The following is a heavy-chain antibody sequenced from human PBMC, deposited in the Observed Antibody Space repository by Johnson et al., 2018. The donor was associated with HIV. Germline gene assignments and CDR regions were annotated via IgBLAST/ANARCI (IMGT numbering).Heavy chain of an antibody. CDR1: GFTVSSNY. CDR3: AKDQGETYYNFWSGYLGDAFDI. J-gene: IGHJ3*02. V-gene: IGHV3-30*18. Sequence: QLVESGGGLVQPGGSLRLSCAASGFTVSSNYMSWVRQAPGKGLEWVAVISYDGSNKYYADSVKGRFTISRDNSKNTLYLQMNSLRAEDTAVYYCAKDQGETYYNFWSGYLGDAFDIWGQGTMVTVSS. CDR2: ISYDGSNK. D-gene: IGHD3-3*01.